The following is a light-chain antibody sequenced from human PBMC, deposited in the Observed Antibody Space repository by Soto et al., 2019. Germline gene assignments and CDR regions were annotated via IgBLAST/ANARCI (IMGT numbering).Light chain of an antibody. V-gene: IGLV2-11*01. CDR2: DVT. J-gene: IGLJ1*01. CDR3: CSYVGSNTLYV. Sequence: QSALTQPRSVSGSPGQSLTISCSGSSSDIGDYDYVSWYQQHPGKAPTLLIYDVTMRPSGVPDRFSGSKSGDTASLTISGLQAGDEGNYYCCSYVGSNTLYVFGTGTKLTVL. CDR1: SSDIGDYDY.